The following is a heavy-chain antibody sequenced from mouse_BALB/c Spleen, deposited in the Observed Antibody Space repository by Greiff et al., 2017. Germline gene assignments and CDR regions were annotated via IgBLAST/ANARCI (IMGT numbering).Heavy chain of an antibody. J-gene: IGHJ4*01. CDR3: ARKEDWGAMDY. Sequence: QVQLKESGAELARPGASVKLSCKASGYTFTSYWMQWVKQRPGQGLEWIGAIYPGDGDTRYTQKFKGKATLTADKSSSTAYMQLSSLASEDSAVYYCARKEDWGAMDYWGQGTSVTVSS. V-gene: IGHV1-87*01. D-gene: IGHD4-1*01. CDR2: IYPGDGDT. CDR1: GYTFTSYW.